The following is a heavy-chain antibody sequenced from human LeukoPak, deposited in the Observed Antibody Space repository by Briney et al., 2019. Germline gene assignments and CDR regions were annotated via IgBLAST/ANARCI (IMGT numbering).Heavy chain of an antibody. D-gene: IGHD6-6*01. J-gene: IGHJ4*02. CDR1: GFTFSSYS. Sequence: GGSLRLSCAASGFTFSSYSMNWVRQAPGKGLEWVSSISRSSSYIYYADSVKGRFTISRDNANNSLYLQMNSLRAEDTAVYYCARDFFDASIAAPDYWGQGTLVTVSS. V-gene: IGHV3-21*01. CDR3: ARDFFDASIAAPDY. CDR2: ISRSSSYI.